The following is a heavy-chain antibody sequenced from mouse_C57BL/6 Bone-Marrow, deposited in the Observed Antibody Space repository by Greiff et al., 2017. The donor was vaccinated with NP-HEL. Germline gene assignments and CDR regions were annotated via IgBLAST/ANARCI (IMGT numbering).Heavy chain of an antibody. J-gene: IGHJ4*01. CDR1: GYTFTSYW. D-gene: IGHD1-1*01. V-gene: IGHV1-5*01. Sequence: EVQLQQSGTVLARPGASVKMSCKPSGYTFTSYWMHWVKQRPGQGLEWIGAIYPGNSDTSYNQKFKGKAKLTAVTSASTAYMELSSLTNEDSAVYYCTRRDYYGSSFYAMDYWGQGTSVTVSS. CDR3: TRRDYYGSSFYAMDY. CDR2: IYPGNSDT.